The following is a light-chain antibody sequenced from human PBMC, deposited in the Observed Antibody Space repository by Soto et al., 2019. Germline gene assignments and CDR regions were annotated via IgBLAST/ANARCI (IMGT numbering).Light chain of an antibody. CDR2: DNF. J-gene: IGLJ2*01. V-gene: IGLV1-40*01. Sequence: QSVLTQPPSVSGAPGQRVTISCTGSSSNIGAGYDVHWYQQLPGTAPKLLIYDNFNRPSGVPDRFSGSKSGTSASLAITGLQAEDEADYYCQSYDSSLSGSLFGGGTKVTVL. CDR3: QSYDSSLSGSL. CDR1: SSNIGAGYD.